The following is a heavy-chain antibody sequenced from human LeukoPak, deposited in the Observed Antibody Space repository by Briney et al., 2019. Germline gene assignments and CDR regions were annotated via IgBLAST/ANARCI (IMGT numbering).Heavy chain of an antibody. CDR1: GFTFSSYY. CDR2: ISTDGSTT. CDR3: VRDMSKAVTGTGAFDM. Sequence: GGSLRLSCAASGFTFSSYYMYWVRQAPGKGLVWVSRISTDGSTTSYADSVRGRFTISRDSAKNTLYLQMNSLRAEDTAVYYCVRDMSKAVTGTGAFDMWGQGTMVTVSS. J-gene: IGHJ3*02. V-gene: IGHV3-74*01. D-gene: IGHD1-7*01.